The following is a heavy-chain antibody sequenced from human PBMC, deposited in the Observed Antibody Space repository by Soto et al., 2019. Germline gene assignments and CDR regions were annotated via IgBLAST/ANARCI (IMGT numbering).Heavy chain of an antibody. CDR1: GFTFSDYW. V-gene: IGHV3-7*05. CDR2: IKVDGSEK. Sequence: EVQLVESGGGLVQPGGSLRLSCAASGFTFSDYWMSWVRQAPGKGLEWVANIKVDGSEKNYVDSVKGRFTISRDNAKNSVYLQMDSLRAEDTAVYYCASATARGQGTLVTVSS. CDR3: ASATA. J-gene: IGHJ1*01. D-gene: IGHD1-26*01.